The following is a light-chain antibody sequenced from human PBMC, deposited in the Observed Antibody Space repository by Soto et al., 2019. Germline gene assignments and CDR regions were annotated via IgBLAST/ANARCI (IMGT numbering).Light chain of an antibody. Sequence: AIQMTQSPSSLSASVGDRVTITCRASQGIRNDLAWYQRKPGKAPKLLIYTASSLQNGVPPRFSGSGSDTVFTLTIDSLQPEDLATYYCLQDFSFPLTFGGGTKVEIK. CDR2: TAS. CDR1: QGIRND. V-gene: IGKV1-6*01. J-gene: IGKJ4*01. CDR3: LQDFSFPLT.